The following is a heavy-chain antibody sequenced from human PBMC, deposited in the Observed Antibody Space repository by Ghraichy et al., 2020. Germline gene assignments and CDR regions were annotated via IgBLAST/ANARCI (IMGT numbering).Heavy chain of an antibody. J-gene: IGHJ4*02. CDR2: IYYRGNT. D-gene: IGHD3-16*01. V-gene: IGHV4-39*01. Sequence: SETLSLTCTVSGGSISSSSYFWGWIRQPPGKGLEWIGIIYYRGNTYYNPPLKSRVTISVDMSKNQFSLKLSSVTAADTAVYYCARISPSFGGVTRARVFTEFDYWGQGTLVTVSS. CDR3: ARISPSFGGVTRARVFTEFDY. CDR1: GGSISSSSYF.